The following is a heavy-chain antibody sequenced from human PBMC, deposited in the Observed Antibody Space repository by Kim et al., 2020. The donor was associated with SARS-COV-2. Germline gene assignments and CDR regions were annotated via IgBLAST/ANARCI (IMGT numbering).Heavy chain of an antibody. J-gene: IGHJ5*02. CDR3: ARDPVDIVATISGDNWFDP. Sequence: ASVKVSCKASGYTFTSYAMHWVRQAPGQRLEWMGWINAGNGNTKYSQKFQGRVTITRDTSASTAYMELISLRSEDTAVYYCARDPVDIVATISGDNWFDPWGQGTLVTVSS. CDR2: INAGNGNT. CDR1: GYTFTSYA. V-gene: IGHV1-3*01. D-gene: IGHD5-12*01.